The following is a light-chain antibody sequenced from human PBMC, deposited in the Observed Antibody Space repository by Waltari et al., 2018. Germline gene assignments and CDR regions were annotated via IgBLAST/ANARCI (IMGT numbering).Light chain of an antibody. CDR1: QNIRSSC. J-gene: IGKJ3*01. V-gene: IGKV3-20*01. Sequence: EIVLTQSPGTLSLSPGERATLSCRASQNIRSSCLAWYQHKPGQAPRPLIYDASTRATCIRDRYSGSWSGTDFTLTIRRLQPEYYAVYYCQQYGSSPFICGPGTKVDIK. CDR3: QQYGSSPFI. CDR2: DAS.